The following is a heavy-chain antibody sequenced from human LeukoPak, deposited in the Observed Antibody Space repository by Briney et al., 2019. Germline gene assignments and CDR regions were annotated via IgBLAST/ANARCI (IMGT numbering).Heavy chain of an antibody. CDR1: GGTFSSYA. V-gene: IGHV1-69*13. D-gene: IGHD4/OR15-4a*01. Sequence: GASVKVSCKASGGTFSSYAISWVRQAPGQGLEWMGGIIPIFGTANYAQKFQGRVTITADESTSTAYMELSSLRSEDTAVYYCARDSTIDVDTGLSRYYGMDVWGQGTTVTVSS. CDR2: IIPIFGTA. J-gene: IGHJ6*02. CDR3: ARDSTIDVDTGLSRYYGMDV.